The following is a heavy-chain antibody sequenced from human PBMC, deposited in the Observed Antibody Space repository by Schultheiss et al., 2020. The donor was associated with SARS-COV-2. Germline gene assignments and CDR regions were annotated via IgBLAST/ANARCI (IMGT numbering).Heavy chain of an antibody. V-gene: IGHV3-23*01. J-gene: IGHJ6*02. CDR2: ISGSGGST. Sequence: GGSLRLSCAASGFTFSSYSMNWVRQAPGKGLEWVSAISGSGGSTYYADSVKGRFTISRDNSKNTLYLQMNSLRAEDTAVYYCVKGAVTTSDGMDVWGQGTTVTVSS. CDR1: GFTFSSYS. D-gene: IGHD4-17*01. CDR3: VKGAVTTSDGMDV.